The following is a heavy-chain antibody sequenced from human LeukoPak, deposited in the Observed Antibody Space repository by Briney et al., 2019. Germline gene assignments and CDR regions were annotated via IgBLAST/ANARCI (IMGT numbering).Heavy chain of an antibody. V-gene: IGHV4-34*01. D-gene: IGHD3-10*01. J-gene: IGHJ5*02. CDR2: INHSGST. CDR1: GGSFSGYY. Sequence: TSETPSLTCAVYGGSFSGYYWSWIRQPPGKGLEWIGEINHSGSTNYNPSLKSRVTISVDTSKNQFSLKLSSVTAADTAVYYCARGFRNMVRGPPPWFDPWGQGTLVTVSS. CDR3: ARGFRNMVRGPPPWFDP.